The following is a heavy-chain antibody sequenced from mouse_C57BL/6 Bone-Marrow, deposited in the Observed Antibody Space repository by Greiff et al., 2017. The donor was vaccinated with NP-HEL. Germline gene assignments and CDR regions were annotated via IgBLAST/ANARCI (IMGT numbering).Heavy chain of an antibody. CDR2: INPSSGYT. Sequence: QVQLQQSGAELARPGASVKMSCKASGYTFTSYTMHWVKQRPGQGLEWIGYINPSSGYTKYNQKFKDKATLTADKSSSTAYMQLSSLTSEDSAVYYCARRRDYYGSSYGYYAMDYWGQGTSVTVSS. CDR3: ARRRDYYGSSYGYYAMDY. J-gene: IGHJ4*01. CDR1: GYTFTSYT. D-gene: IGHD1-1*01. V-gene: IGHV1-4*01.